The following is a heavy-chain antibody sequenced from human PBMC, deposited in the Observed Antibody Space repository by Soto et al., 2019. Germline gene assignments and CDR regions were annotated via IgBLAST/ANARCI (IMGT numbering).Heavy chain of an antibody. Sequence: SVKVSCKPSGGTFSSYAIGWDRKATGQGLEWMGGIIPIFGTANYAQKFQGRVTITADESTSTAYMELSSLRSEDTAVYYCARDRGIAVAGPRDYYYGMDVCGQGTTVTVSS. V-gene: IGHV1-69*13. J-gene: IGHJ6*02. CDR3: ARDRGIAVAGPRDYYYGMDV. CDR2: IIPIFGTA. CDR1: GGTFSSYA. D-gene: IGHD6-19*01.